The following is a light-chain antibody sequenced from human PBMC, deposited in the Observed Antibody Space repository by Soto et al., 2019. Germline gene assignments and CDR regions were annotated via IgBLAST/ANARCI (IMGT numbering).Light chain of an antibody. J-gene: IGKJ5*01. CDR2: GAS. Sequence: EIVLTQSPGTLSLSPGERATLSCWASQSVSSNLAWYQQKHGQAPRLLIYGASTRATGIPARFSGSGSGTEFTLTISSLQSEDFAVYYCQQYDNWPPITFGQGTRLEIK. CDR1: QSVSSN. CDR3: QQYDNWPPIT. V-gene: IGKV3-15*01.